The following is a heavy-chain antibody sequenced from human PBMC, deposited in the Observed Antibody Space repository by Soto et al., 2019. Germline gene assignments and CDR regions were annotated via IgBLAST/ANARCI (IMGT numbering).Heavy chain of an antibody. CDR2: IYWDDNK. CDR1: GFSLNTGGVG. Sequence: QITLKESGPTVVKPTQTLTLTCSLSGFSLNTGGVGVGWIRQPPGKALEWLAVIYWDDNKSWNPSLRDRLTITKDASDDQVVLTVTNMDPVHTGTYYCARRRGGFGGGWTTPYFDYWGQGTLVTVSS. J-gene: IGHJ4*02. D-gene: IGHD6-19*01. CDR3: ARRRGGFGGGWTTPYFDY. V-gene: IGHV2-5*02.